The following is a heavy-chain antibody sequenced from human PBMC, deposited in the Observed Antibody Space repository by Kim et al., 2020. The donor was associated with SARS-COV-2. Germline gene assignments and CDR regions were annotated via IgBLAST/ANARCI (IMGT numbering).Heavy chain of an antibody. Sequence: GGSLRLSCAASGFTFSSYSMNWVRQAPGKGLEWVSSISSSSSYIYYADSVKGRFTISRDNAKNSLYLQMNSLRAEDTAVYYCARDYCSSTSCYRPLWFGAEGLAYYTGMDVWGEGNTVTVSS. D-gene: IGHD2-2*01. V-gene: IGHV3-21*01. CDR3: ARDYCSSTSCYRPLWFGAEGLAYYTGMDV. J-gene: IGHJ6*04. CDR1: GFTFSSYS. CDR2: ISSSSSYI.